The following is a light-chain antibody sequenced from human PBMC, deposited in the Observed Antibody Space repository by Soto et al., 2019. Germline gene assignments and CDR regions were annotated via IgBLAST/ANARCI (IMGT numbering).Light chain of an antibody. CDR1: QSVNSY. Sequence: EIVLTQSPATLSLSPGERATLSCRASQSVNSYLAWYQQKPGQAPRLLIYDATSRATSIPARFSGSGSGTDFTLTISSLGPEDFAVYYCQQRSKWPVTFGGGTKVEIK. V-gene: IGKV3-11*01. CDR3: QQRSKWPVT. CDR2: DAT. J-gene: IGKJ4*01.